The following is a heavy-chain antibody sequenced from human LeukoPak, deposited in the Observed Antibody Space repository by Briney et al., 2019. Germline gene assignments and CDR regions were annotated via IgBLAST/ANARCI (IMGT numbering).Heavy chain of an antibody. Sequence: SETLSLTCTVSGGSISSCYWSWIRQPPGKGLEWIGYIYYSGSTNYNPSLKSRVTISVDTSKNQFSLKLSSVTAADTAVYYCARGRFRGVIAMVPAKVYFDYWGQGTLVTVSS. CDR3: ARGRFRGVIAMVPAKVYFDY. CDR1: GGSISSCY. CDR2: IYYSGST. J-gene: IGHJ4*02. V-gene: IGHV4-59*12. D-gene: IGHD5-18*01.